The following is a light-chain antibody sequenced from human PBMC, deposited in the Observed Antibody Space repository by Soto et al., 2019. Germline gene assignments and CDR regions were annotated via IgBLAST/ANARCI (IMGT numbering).Light chain of an antibody. Sequence: QSALTQPRSVSGSPGQSVTISCTGTSSDVGGYNYVSWYQQHPGKAPKLMIYDVSKRPSGVPDRFSGSKSGNTASLTISGLQAEGEADYYCCSYAGSYNWVFGGGTKLTVL. CDR2: DVS. CDR1: SSDVGGYNY. V-gene: IGLV2-11*01. CDR3: CSYAGSYNWV. J-gene: IGLJ3*02.